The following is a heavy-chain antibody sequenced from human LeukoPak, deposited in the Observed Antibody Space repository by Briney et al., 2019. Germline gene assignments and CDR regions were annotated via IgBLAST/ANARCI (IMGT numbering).Heavy chain of an antibody. J-gene: IGHJ4*02. D-gene: IGHD3-10*01. CDR2: ISSTSGTI. CDR1: GFTFSSYN. CDR3: ARENGSGKDY. V-gene: IGHV3-48*01. Sequence: GGSLRLSCAASGFTFSSYNMNWVRQAPGKGLEWVSYISSTSGTIYYADSVKGRFTISRDNAKNSLYLQMNSLRAEDTAVYYCARENGSGKDYWGQGTLVTVSS.